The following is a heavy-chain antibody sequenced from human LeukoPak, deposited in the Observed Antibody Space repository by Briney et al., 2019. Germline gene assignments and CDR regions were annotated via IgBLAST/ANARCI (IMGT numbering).Heavy chain of an antibody. D-gene: IGHD3-16*01. J-gene: IGHJ4*02. CDR3: AGVGGGLLTPFDY. CDR1: GGSISSYY. CDR2: IYYSGST. V-gene: IGHV4-59*01. Sequence: SETLSLTCTVSGGSISSYYWSWIRQPPGKGLEWIGYIYYSGSTNYNPSLKSRVTISVDTSKNQFSLKLSSVTAADTAVYYCAGVGGGLLTPFDYWGQGTLVTVSS.